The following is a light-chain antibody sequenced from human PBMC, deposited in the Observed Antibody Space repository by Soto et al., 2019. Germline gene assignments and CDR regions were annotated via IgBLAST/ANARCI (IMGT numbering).Light chain of an antibody. Sequence: QSALTQPPSASGSPGQSVAISCTGTSSDVGGYNYVSWYQQYPGKAPKLMIYEVTKRPSGVPDRFSGSKSGNTASLIVSGLQAEDEAEYFCSSYAGTFWVFGGGTKLTVL. CDR2: EVT. CDR3: SSYAGTFWV. J-gene: IGLJ3*02. V-gene: IGLV2-8*01. CDR1: SSDVGGYNY.